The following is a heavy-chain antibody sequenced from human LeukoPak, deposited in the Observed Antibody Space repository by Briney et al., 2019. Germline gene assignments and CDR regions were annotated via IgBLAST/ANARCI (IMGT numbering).Heavy chain of an antibody. CDR2: INHSGST. D-gene: IGHD3-22*01. V-gene: IGHV4-34*01. Sequence: PSETLSLTCAVYGGSFSGYYWSWIRQPPGKGLEWIGEINHSGSTNYNPSLKSRVTISVDTSKNQFSLKLSSVTAADTAVYYCARGLSEYYYDSSEAFDIWGQGTMVTVSS. J-gene: IGHJ3*02. CDR3: ARGLSEYYYDSSEAFDI. CDR1: GGSFSGYY.